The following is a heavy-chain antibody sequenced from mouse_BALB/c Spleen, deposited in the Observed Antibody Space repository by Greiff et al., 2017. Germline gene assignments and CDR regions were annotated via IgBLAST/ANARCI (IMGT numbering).Heavy chain of an antibody. D-gene: IGHD2-14*01. CDR3: ARGYYRYRGYFDY. Sequence: EVKLMESGGGLVKPGGSLKLSCAASGFTFSSYAMSWVRQSPEKRLEWVAEISSGGSYTYYPDTVTGRFTISRDNAKNTLYLEMSSLRSEDTAMYYCARGYYRYRGYFDYWGQGTTLTVSS. CDR2: ISSGGSYT. J-gene: IGHJ2*01. CDR1: GFTFSSYA. V-gene: IGHV5-9-4*01.